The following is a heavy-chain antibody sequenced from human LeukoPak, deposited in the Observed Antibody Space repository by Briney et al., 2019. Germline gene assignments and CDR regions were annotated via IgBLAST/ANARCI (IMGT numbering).Heavy chain of an antibody. Sequence: SETLSLTCAVYGGSFSGYYWSWIRQPPGKGLEWIGEINHSGSTNYNPSLKSRVTISVDTSKNQFSLKLSSVTAADTAVDYCARLKPDSAFDIWGQGTMVTVSS. D-gene: IGHD1-14*01. J-gene: IGHJ3*02. V-gene: IGHV4-34*01. CDR3: ARLKPDSAFDI. CDR1: GGSFSGYY. CDR2: INHSGST.